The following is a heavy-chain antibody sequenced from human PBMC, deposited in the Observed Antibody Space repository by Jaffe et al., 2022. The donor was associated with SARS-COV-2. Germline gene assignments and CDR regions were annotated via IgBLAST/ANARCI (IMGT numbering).Heavy chain of an antibody. CDR3: AKAQHIVVVTAIQGYYYGMDV. CDR2: ISGSGGST. Sequence: EVQLLESGGGLVQPGGSLRLSCAASGFTFSSYAMSWVRQAPGKGLEWVSAISGSGGSTYYADSVKGRFTISRDNSKNTLYLQMNSLRAEDTAVYYCAKAQHIVVVTAIQGYYYGMDVWGQGTTVTVSS. D-gene: IGHD2-21*02. V-gene: IGHV3-23*01. CDR1: GFTFSSYA. J-gene: IGHJ6*02.